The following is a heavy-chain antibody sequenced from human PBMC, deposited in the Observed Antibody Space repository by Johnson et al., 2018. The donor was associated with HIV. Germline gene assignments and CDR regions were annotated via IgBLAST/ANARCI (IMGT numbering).Heavy chain of an antibody. CDR1: GFTFSSYA. Sequence: QVQLVESGGGVVQPGRSLRLSCVASGFTFSSYAMHWVRQAPGKGLEWVAVISYDGSNKYYADSVKGRFTISRDNSKNTLYLQMNSLRTEDTAVYYCTTAIVIDAFDIWGQGTMVTVSS. CDR3: TTAIVIDAFDI. V-gene: IGHV3-30-3*01. J-gene: IGHJ3*02. D-gene: IGHD3-16*02. CDR2: ISYDGSNK.